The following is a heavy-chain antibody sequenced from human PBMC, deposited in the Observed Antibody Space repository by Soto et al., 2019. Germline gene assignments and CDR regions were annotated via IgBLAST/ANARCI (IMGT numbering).Heavy chain of an antibody. Sequence: PGESLKISCKGSGYSFTSYWISWVRQMPGKGLEWMGRIDPSDSYTNYSPSFQGHVTISAGKSISTAYLQWSSLKASGTAMYYCAGTSTQYYYYGMDVWGQGTTVTVSS. CDR1: GYSFTSYW. CDR2: IDPSDSYT. CDR3: AGTSTQYYYYGMDV. V-gene: IGHV5-10-1*01. J-gene: IGHJ6*02. D-gene: IGHD2-2*01.